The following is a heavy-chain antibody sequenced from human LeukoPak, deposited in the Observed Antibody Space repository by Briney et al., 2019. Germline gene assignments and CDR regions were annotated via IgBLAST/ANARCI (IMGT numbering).Heavy chain of an antibody. CDR3: VKSPAALKTLDY. D-gene: IGHD2-15*01. J-gene: IGHJ4*02. Sequence: PGGSLRLSCSASGFTFRNYAMHWVRQAPGKGLEYVSAISSNGGSTYYADSVKGRFPISRDNSKDTLNPQMSSLRGEDTAVYYCVKSPAALKTLDYWGQGTLVTVSS. V-gene: IGHV3-64D*09. CDR2: ISSNGGST. CDR1: GFTFRNYA.